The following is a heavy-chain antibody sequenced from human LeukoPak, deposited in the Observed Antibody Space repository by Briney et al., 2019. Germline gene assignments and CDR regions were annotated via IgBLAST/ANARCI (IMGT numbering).Heavy chain of an antibody. V-gene: IGHV1-2*02. CDR3: AREGAAAGTSLCYMDV. D-gene: IGHD6-13*01. CDR1: GYTFTGYY. CDR2: INPNSGGT. J-gene: IGHJ6*03. Sequence: GASVKVCCKASGYTFTGYYMHWVRQAPGQASEWMGWINPNSGGTNYAQKFQGRVTMTRDTSISTAYMELSRLRSDDTAVYYCAREGAAAGTSLCYMDVWGKGTTVTVSS.